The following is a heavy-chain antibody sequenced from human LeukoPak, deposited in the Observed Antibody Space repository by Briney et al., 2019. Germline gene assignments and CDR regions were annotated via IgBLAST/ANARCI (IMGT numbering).Heavy chain of an antibody. J-gene: IGHJ4*02. CDR3: AKERDAAMVTIDY. CDR1: GFTFSSYG. D-gene: IGHD5-18*01. V-gene: IGHV3-30*02. CDR2: IRYDGSNK. Sequence: GGSLRLSCAASGFTFSSYGMHWVRQAPGKGLEWVAFIRYDGSNKYYADSVKGRFTISRDNSKNTLYLQMNSLRAEDTAVYYCAKERDAAMVTIDYWGQGTLVTVSS.